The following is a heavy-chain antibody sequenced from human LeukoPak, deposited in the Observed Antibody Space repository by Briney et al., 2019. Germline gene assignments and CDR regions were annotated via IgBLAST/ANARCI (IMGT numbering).Heavy chain of an antibody. CDR3: ARLVEPRNIVVVVAAAAFDI. CDR1: GGSISSSSYY. CDR2: IYYSGST. V-gene: IGHV4-39*07. Sequence: SETLSLTCTVSGGSISSSSYYWGWIRQPPGKGLEWIGSIYYSGSTYYNPSLKSRVTISVDTSKNQFSLKLSSVTAADTAVYYCARLVEPRNIVVVVAAAAFDIWGQGTMVTVSS. J-gene: IGHJ3*02. D-gene: IGHD2-15*01.